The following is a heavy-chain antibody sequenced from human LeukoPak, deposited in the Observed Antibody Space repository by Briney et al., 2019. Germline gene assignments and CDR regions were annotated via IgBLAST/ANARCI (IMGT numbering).Heavy chain of an antibody. D-gene: IGHD6-13*01. CDR1: GFTFGDYA. J-gene: IGHJ3*01. CDR2: IRTKSYGATT. CDR3: TRVSYSSSWYDTFDV. Sequence: PGGSLRLSCTTSGFTFGDYAMSWFRQAPGKGLEWVGFIRTKSYGATTDYAASVKGRFAISGDDSKSIAYLQMNSLKTEDTAVYYCTRVSYSSSWYDTFDVWGQGTMVTVYS. V-gene: IGHV3-49*03.